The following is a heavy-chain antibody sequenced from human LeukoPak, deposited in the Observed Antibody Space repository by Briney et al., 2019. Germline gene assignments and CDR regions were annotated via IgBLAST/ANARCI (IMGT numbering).Heavy chain of an antibody. D-gene: IGHD6-13*01. CDR3: ATYRLGAATFDY. Sequence: SETLSLTCTVSGGSISIYYWGWIRQPPGKGLEWIGSIHHSGTTYYNPSLKSRVTISVDTSKNQFPLKLSSVTAADTAVYYCATYRLGAATFDYWGQGTLVTVSS. J-gene: IGHJ4*02. V-gene: IGHV4-39*01. CDR1: GGSISIYY. CDR2: IHHSGTT.